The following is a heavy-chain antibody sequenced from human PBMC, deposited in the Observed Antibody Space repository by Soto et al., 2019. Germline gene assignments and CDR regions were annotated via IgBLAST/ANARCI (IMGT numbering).Heavy chain of an antibody. CDR2: ISYDGSNK. Sequence: PGGSLRLSCAASGFTFSSYGMHWVRQAPGKGLEWVAVISYDGSNKYYADSVKGRFTISRDNSKNTLYLQMNSLRAEDTAVYYCAKDNAVGATTLDYWGQGTLVTVSS. CDR1: GFTFSSYG. J-gene: IGHJ4*02. V-gene: IGHV3-30*18. CDR3: AKDNAVGATTLDY. D-gene: IGHD1-26*01.